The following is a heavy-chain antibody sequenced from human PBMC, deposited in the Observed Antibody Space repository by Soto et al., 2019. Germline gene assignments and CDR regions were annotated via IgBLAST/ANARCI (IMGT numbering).Heavy chain of an antibody. CDR1: GLTFSNYW. CDR3: AKGDIVVVPAAKYAFDI. J-gene: IGHJ3*02. Sequence: EVQLVESGGGLVQPGGSLRLSCAASGLTFSNYWMSWVRQAPGKGLEWVANIKQDGSKRYYVDSVKGRFTISRDNAKNSLYLQMNSLRAEDTALYYCAKGDIVVVPAAKYAFDIWGQGTMVTVSS. CDR2: IKQDGSKR. D-gene: IGHD2-2*01. V-gene: IGHV3-7*03.